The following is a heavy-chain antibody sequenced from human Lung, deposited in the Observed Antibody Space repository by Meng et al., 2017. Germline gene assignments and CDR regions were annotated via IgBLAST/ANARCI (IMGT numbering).Heavy chain of an antibody. CDR3: APRGNTYLNC. V-gene: IGHV1-18*01. Sequence: QGQPVPSGTELTPPGASVKASCAAFGYTLSSDGLSWVRQAPGHGLEWLGWINVSNGTSDYALQFKDRVTMTTDTFTNTAYMELTSLTSDDTAVYYCAPRGNTYLNCWGQGTLVTVSS. CDR1: GYTLSSDG. J-gene: IGHJ4*02. CDR2: INVSNGTS.